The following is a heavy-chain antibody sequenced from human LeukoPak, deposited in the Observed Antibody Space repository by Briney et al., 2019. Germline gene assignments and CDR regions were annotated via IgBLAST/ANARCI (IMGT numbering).Heavy chain of an antibody. V-gene: IGHV1-2*02. D-gene: IGHD3-3*01. Sequence: ASVKVSCKASGYTLTGYYMHWVRQAPGQGLEWMGWISPNSGGTNYAQKFQGRVTMTRDTSISTAYMELSRLRSDDTAVYYCARVDVLRFLEWFDYWGQGTLVTVSS. CDR1: GYTLTGYY. J-gene: IGHJ5*01. CDR2: ISPNSGGT. CDR3: ARVDVLRFLEWFDY.